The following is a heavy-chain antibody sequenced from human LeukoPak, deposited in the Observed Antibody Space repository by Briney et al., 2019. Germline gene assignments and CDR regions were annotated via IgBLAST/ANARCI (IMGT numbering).Heavy chain of an antibody. Sequence: SETLSLTCTVSGGSINNYYWSWIRQPPGKGLEWIGYIYYSGSTNYNPSLKSRVTISVDTSKNQFSLKLSSVTAADTAVYYCARGEVFYSSGWYYFDYWGQGTLVTVSS. J-gene: IGHJ4*02. D-gene: IGHD6-19*01. CDR2: IYYSGST. CDR1: GGSINNYY. CDR3: ARGEVFYSSGWYYFDY. V-gene: IGHV4-59*01.